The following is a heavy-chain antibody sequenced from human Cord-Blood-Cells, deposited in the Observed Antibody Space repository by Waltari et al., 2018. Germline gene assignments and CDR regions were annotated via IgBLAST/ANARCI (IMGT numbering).Heavy chain of an antibody. J-gene: IGHJ6*02. V-gene: IGHV5-51*01. CDR2: IYPGDSDT. Sequence: EVQLVQSGAEVKKPGESLKLSCKGSGYSFTSYWIGWVRQMPGKGLEWMGIIYPGDSDTRYSPSFQGQVTISADKSISTAYLQWSSLKASDTAMYYCARQHSSSWYYYYGMDVWGQGTTVTVSS. CDR3: ARQHSSSWYYYYGMDV. CDR1: GYSFTSYW. D-gene: IGHD6-13*01.